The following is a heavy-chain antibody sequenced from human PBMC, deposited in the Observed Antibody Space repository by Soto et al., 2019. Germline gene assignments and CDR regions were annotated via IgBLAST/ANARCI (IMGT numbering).Heavy chain of an antibody. CDR2: IHPDGGHT. D-gene: IGHD2-2*02. J-gene: IGHJ4*02. CDR3: ARVRGYCSSTSCYREFDY. CDR1: GYTFTNYY. Sequence: QVQLVQSGAEVKKPGASVKISCKASGYTFTNYYVQWVRQAPGQGLEWMGVIHPDGGHTTYSQKFQDRVTMTRDTFTSTIYMELSSLRSEDTAVYYCARVRGYCSSTSCYREFDYWGQGTLVTVSS. V-gene: IGHV1-46*01.